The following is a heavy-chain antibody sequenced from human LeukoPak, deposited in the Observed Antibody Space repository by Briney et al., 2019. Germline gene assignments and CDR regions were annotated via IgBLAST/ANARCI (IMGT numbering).Heavy chain of an antibody. CDR1: GGSFSGYY. Sequence: SETLSLTCAVYGGSFSGYYWSWIRQPPGKGLEWLGEINHSGSTNYNPSLKSRVTISVDTSKNQFSLKLSSVTAADTAVYYCARGRRYAAAAGPRTFDYWGQGTLVTVSS. J-gene: IGHJ4*02. D-gene: IGHD6-13*01. V-gene: IGHV4-34*01. CDR3: ARGRRYAAAAGPRTFDY. CDR2: INHSGST.